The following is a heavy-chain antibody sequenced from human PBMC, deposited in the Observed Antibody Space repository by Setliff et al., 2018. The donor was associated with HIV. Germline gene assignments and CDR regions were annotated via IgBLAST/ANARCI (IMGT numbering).Heavy chain of an antibody. D-gene: IGHD2-2*01. J-gene: IGHJ6*02. Sequence: ETLSLTCTVSGGSISSHYWSWIRQSPKTGLEWIGYIYASGVTSYNPSLKSRVTISIDTSKNQFSLKLNSMTAADTAVYYCARDVVVPAAMFSNGMDVWGQGTTVTVSS. CDR1: GGSISSHY. CDR3: ARDVVVPAAMFSNGMDV. CDR2: IYASGVT. V-gene: IGHV4-4*09.